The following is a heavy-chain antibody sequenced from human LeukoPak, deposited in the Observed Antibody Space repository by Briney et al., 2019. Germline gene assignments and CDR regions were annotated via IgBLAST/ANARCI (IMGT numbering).Heavy chain of an antibody. Sequence: SETLSLTCTVSGGSISSYYWSWIRRPPGKGLEWIGYIYYSGSTNYNPSLKSRVTISVDTSKNQFSLKLSSVTAADTAVYYCARVVGRYAKYFDLWGRGTLVTVSS. D-gene: IGHD6-19*01. V-gene: IGHV4-59*01. CDR2: IYYSGST. J-gene: IGHJ2*01. CDR3: ARVVGRYAKYFDL. CDR1: GGSISSYY.